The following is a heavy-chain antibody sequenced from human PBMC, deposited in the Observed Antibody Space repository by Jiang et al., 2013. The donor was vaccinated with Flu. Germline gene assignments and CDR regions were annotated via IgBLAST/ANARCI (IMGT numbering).Heavy chain of an antibody. CDR2: INPNSGGT. J-gene: IGHJ4*02. CDR3: ARDGPGQVGFDY. Sequence: SGAEVKKPGSSVKVSCKASGGTFSSYAISWVRQAPGQGLEWMGWINPNSGGTNYAQKFQGRVTMTRDTSISTAYMELSRLRSDDTAVYYCARDGPGQVGFDYWGQGTLVT. CDR1: GGTFSSYA. D-gene: IGHD1-26*01. V-gene: IGHV1-2*02.